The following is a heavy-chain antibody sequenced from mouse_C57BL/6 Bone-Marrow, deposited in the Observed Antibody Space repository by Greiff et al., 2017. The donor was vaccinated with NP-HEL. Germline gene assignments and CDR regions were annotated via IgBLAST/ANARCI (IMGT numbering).Heavy chain of an antibody. CDR3: TTDTGTRAMDY. CDR1: GFNIKDDY. J-gene: IGHJ4*01. D-gene: IGHD4-1*01. V-gene: IGHV14-4*01. Sequence: EVQLKQSGAELVRPGASVKLSCTASGFNIKDDYMHWVKQRPEQGLEWIGWIDPENGDTEYASKFQGKATITADTSSNTAYLQLSSLTSEDTAVYYCTTDTGTRAMDYWGQGTSVTVSS. CDR2: IDPENGDT.